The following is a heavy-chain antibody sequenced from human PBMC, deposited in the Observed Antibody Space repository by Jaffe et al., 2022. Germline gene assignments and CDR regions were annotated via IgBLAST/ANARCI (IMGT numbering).Heavy chain of an antibody. Sequence: EVQLVESGGGLVQPGGSLRLSCAASGFTFSSYSMNWVRQAPGKGLEWVSYISSSSSTIYYADSVKGRFTISRDNAKNSLYLQMNSLRAEDTAVYYCARDLPGENVDIPIFDYWGQGTLVTVSS. V-gene: IGHV3-48*01. CDR2: ISSSSSTI. CDR1: GFTFSSYS. CDR3: ARDLPGENVDIPIFDY. D-gene: IGHD5-12*01. J-gene: IGHJ4*02.